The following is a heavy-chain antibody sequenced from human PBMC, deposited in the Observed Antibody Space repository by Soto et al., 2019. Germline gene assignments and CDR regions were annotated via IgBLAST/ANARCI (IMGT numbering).Heavy chain of an antibody. CDR1: GFTFSSYS. J-gene: IGHJ4*02. CDR2: ISSSSSYI. D-gene: IGHD1-7*01. Sequence: EVQLVESGGGLVKPGGSLRLSCAASGFTFSSYSMNWVRQAPGKGLEWGSSISSSSSYIYYADSVKGRFTSSIDNAKNSLYLQMNSLRAEDTAVYYCAREGYNWNYKGDYWGQGTLVTVSS. V-gene: IGHV3-21*01. CDR3: AREGYNWNYKGDY.